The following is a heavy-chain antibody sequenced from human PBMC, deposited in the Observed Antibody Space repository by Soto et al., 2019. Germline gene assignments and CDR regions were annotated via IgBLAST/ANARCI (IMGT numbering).Heavy chain of an antibody. CDR1: GYTFTGYY. CDR3: ARGAAAGTDGYYYGMDV. CDR2: INPNSGGT. D-gene: IGHD6-13*01. Sequence: ASLKVSCKASGYTFTGYYMHWVRQAPGQGLEWMGWINPNSGGTNYAQKFQGRVTMTRDTSISTAYMELSRLRSDDTAVYYCARGAAAGTDGYYYGMDVWGQVPTFTVSS. J-gene: IGHJ6*02. V-gene: IGHV1-2*02.